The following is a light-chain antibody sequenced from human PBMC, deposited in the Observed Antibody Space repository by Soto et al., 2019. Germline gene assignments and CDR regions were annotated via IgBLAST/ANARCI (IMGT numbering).Light chain of an antibody. CDR2: KAS. J-gene: IGKJ4*01. V-gene: IGKV1-5*03. CDR3: QQYNSYSLLT. Sequence: DIQMTQSPSTLSASVGDRVNITCRASQTINNWLAWYQQKPGNPPKLLISKASNLESGVPSRFSGSGSETEFTLTISSLQPDDFATYYCQQYNSYSLLTFAGGTRVDIK. CDR1: QTINNW.